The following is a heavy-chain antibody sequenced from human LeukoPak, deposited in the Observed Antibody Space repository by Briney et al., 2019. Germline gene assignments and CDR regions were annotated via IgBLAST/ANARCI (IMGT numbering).Heavy chain of an antibody. CDR3: AKDRYSSSTYGMDV. CDR1: GFTFADYS. CDR2: ISWNSGSI. Sequence: GRSLRPSCAASGFTFADYSIDWVRQAPGKGLEWVSVISWNSGSIGYADSVKGRFTISRDNAKNYLYLQLNSLRAEDTALYYCAKDRYSSSTYGMDVWGQGTLVTVSS. V-gene: IGHV3-9*01. J-gene: IGHJ6*02. D-gene: IGHD6-13*01.